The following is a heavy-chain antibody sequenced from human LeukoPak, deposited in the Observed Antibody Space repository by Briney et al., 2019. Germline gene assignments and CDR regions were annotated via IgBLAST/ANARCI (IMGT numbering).Heavy chain of an antibody. CDR3: ARVPRYGSGSYYSPNYYFDS. D-gene: IGHD3-10*01. J-gene: IGHJ4*02. CDR1: GGSISSYY. V-gene: IGHV4-59*01. Sequence: PSETLSLTCTVSGGSISSYYWSWIRQPPGKGLEWIGYIYYSGSTNYNPSLKSRVTISVDTSKNQFSLKLSSVTAADTAVYYCARVPRYGSGSYYSPNYYFDSWGQGTLVTVSS. CDR2: IYYSGST.